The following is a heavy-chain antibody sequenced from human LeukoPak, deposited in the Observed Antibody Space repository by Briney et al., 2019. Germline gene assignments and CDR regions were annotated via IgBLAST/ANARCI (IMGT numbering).Heavy chain of an antibody. CDR3: ATPATGYSSS. D-gene: IGHD6-13*01. V-gene: IGHV1-69*04. Sequence: SVTVSCKASGGTFSSYAISWVRQAPGQGLEWMGRIIPILGIANYAQKFQGRVTITADKATSTAYMELSSLRSEDTAVYYCATPATGYSSSWGRGTLVSVSS. CDR1: GGTFSSYA. CDR2: IIPILGIA. J-gene: IGHJ4*02.